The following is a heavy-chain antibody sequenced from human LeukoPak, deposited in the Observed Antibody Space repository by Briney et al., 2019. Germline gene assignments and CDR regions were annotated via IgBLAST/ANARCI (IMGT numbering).Heavy chain of an antibody. CDR2: IRYDGSNK. CDR1: GFTFSSYG. V-gene: IGHV3-30*02. D-gene: IGHD3-3*01. CDR3: ARDLEAWSGYYIANWFDP. J-gene: IGHJ5*02. Sequence: GGSLRLSCAASGFTFSSYGMHWVRQAPGKGLEWVAFIRYDGSNKYYADSVKGRFTISRDNSKNTLYLQMNSLRAEDTALYYCARDLEAWSGYYIANWFDPWGQGTLVTVSS.